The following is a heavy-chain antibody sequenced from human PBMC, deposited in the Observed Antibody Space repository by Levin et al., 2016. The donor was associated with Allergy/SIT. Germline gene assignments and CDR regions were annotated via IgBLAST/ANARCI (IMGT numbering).Heavy chain of an antibody. CDR3: AATARTSTSWWFDP. D-gene: IGHD2-2*01. V-gene: IGHV4-59*13. CDR2: IYYSGSS. Sequence: PGKGLEWIGYIYYSGSSNYNPSLKSRVTISVDTSKNQFSLKLTSVTAADTAVYYCAATARTSTSWWFDPWGEGTLVTVSS. J-gene: IGHJ5*02.